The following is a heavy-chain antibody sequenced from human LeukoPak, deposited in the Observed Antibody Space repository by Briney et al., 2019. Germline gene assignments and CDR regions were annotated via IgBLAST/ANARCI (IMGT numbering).Heavy chain of an antibody. J-gene: IGHJ4*02. CDR2: ISGSGGSS. V-gene: IGHV3-23*01. Sequence: GGSLRLSCVASGFTFSSYAMSWVRQAPGKGLDWVSAISGSGGSSYYADSVEGRFTISRDNSKNTLYLQMNSLRAEDTAVYYCAKGTRYYYDSSGSDYFDYWGQGTLVTVSS. D-gene: IGHD3-22*01. CDR1: GFTFSSYA. CDR3: AKGTRYYYDSSGSDYFDY.